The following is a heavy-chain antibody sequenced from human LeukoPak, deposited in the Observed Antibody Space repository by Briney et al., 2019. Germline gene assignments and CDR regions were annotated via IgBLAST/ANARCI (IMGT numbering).Heavy chain of an antibody. CDR1: GFTFSSYE. CDR2: ISSSGSTI. D-gene: IGHD2-21*02. J-gene: IGHJ4*02. Sequence: SGGSLRLSCAASGFTFSSYEMNWVRQAPGKGLEWVSYISSSGSTIYYADSVKGRFTISRDNAKNSLYLQMNSLRAEDTAVYYCARGDLVVTLEGPIDYWGQGTLVTVSS. V-gene: IGHV3-48*03. CDR3: ARGDLVVTLEGPIDY.